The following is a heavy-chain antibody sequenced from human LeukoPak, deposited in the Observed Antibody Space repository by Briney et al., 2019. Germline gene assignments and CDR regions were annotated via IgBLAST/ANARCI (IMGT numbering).Heavy chain of an antibody. CDR3: ARANWGFELPFDY. CDR2: INAGNGNT. V-gene: IGHV1-3*01. CDR1: GYTFTNYV. J-gene: IGHJ4*02. Sequence: ASVKVSCKASGYTFTNYVMHWVRQAPGQRLEWMGWINAGNGNTKYSQKFQGRVTITRDTSASTAYMELSSLRSEDTAVYYCARANWGFELPFDYWGQGTLVTVSS. D-gene: IGHD7-27*01.